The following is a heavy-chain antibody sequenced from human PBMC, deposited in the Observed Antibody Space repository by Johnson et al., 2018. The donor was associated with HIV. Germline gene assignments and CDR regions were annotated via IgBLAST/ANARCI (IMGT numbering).Heavy chain of an antibody. Sequence: QVQLVESGGGVVRPGGSLRLSCAASGFIFSSYAMHWVRQAPGKGLEWVAVISYDGTHKYYADSVKGRFTISRDNAKNSLYLQMNSLRAEDTALYYCAKGRTYYYDSSGSPWDAFDIWGQGTMVTVSS. D-gene: IGHD3-22*01. V-gene: IGHV3-30-3*01. CDR3: AKGRTYYYDSSGSPWDAFDI. J-gene: IGHJ3*02. CDR1: GFIFSSYA. CDR2: ISYDGTHK.